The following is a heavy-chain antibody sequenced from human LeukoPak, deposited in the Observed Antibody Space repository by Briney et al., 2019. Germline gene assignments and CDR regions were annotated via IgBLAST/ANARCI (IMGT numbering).Heavy chain of an antibody. J-gene: IGHJ4*02. D-gene: IGHD3-10*01. CDR3: VRERNWFGELS. CDR1: GGSISSSSYY. CDR2: IYYSGST. V-gene: IGHV4-39*02. Sequence: PSETLSLTCTVSGGSISSSSYYWGWIRQPPGKGLEWIGSIYYSGSTFYNPSLKSRVTISVDTSKNQFSLKLSSVTAADTAVYYCVRERNWFGELSWGQGTLVTVSP.